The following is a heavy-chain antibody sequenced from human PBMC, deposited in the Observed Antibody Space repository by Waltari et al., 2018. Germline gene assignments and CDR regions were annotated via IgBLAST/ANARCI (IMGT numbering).Heavy chain of an antibody. CDR3: ARGGYCSSTSWYRWFDP. CDR1: GGSFSGYY. D-gene: IGHD2-2*01. V-gene: IGHV4-34*01. Sequence: QVQLQQWGAGLLKPSETLSLTCAVYGGSFSGYYWSWIRQPPGEGLEWIGEINNSGSTNYNPSLKSRVTISVDTSKNQFSLKLSSVTAADTAVYYCARGGYCSSTSWYRWFDPWGQGTLVTVSS. CDR2: INNSGST. J-gene: IGHJ5*02.